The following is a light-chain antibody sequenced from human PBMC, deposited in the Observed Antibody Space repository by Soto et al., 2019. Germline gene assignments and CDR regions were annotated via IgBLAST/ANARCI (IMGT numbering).Light chain of an antibody. J-gene: IGKJ1*01. CDR3: QQYNNWPGT. Sequence: EIVMTHSPATLSVSPGERATLSCRASQSVSSNLAWYQQKPGQAPRLLIYGASTRATGIPARFSGSGSGTEFTLTISSLQSEDFAVYYCQQYNNWPGTFGQGTK. CDR2: GAS. CDR1: QSVSSN. V-gene: IGKV3-15*01.